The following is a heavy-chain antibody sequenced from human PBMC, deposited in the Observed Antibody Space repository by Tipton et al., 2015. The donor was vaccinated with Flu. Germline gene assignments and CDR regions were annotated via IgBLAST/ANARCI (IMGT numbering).Heavy chain of an antibody. CDR2: ISAYNGNT. D-gene: IGHD3-22*01. CDR1: GYTFTSYG. J-gene: IGHJ3*02. Sequence: QLVQSGAEVKKPGASVKVSCKASGYTFTSYGISWVRQAPGQGLEWMGWISAYNGNTNYARKLQGRVTMTTDTSTSTAYMELRSLRSDDTAVYYCARGRGRIVVVTTHAFDIWGQGTMVTVSS. V-gene: IGHV1-18*01. CDR3: ARGRGRIVVVTTHAFDI.